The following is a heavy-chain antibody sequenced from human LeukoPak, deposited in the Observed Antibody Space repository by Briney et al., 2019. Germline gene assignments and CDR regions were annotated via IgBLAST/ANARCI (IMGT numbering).Heavy chain of an antibody. V-gene: IGHV3-66*01. Sequence: GGSLRLSCEVSGFTVSSNYLSWVRRAPGKGLEWVSLIYSGGSTYYSDSVKARLTISRDSSENTLYLQMNSLRAEDTAVYYCARDRYSSGWYDYWGQGTLVIVSS. CDR2: IYSGGST. CDR3: ARDRYSSGWYDY. D-gene: IGHD6-19*01. J-gene: IGHJ4*02. CDR1: GFTVSSNY.